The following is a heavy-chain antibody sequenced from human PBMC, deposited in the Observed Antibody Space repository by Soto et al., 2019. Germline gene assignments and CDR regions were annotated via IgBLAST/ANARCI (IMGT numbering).Heavy chain of an antibody. CDR3: ARQRTSVVTQAYFDV. CDR1: GYSISSGNY. D-gene: IGHD2-21*02. CDR2: IYYSGST. J-gene: IGHJ4*02. Sequence: PSETLSLTCAVSGYSISSGNYWAWIRQPPGKGLEWIGSIYYSGSTYNNPSLRSRVSMSIDTSKDQFSLKLKSVTAADTALYFCARQRTSVVTQAYFDVWGPGSLVTGS. V-gene: IGHV4-38-2*01.